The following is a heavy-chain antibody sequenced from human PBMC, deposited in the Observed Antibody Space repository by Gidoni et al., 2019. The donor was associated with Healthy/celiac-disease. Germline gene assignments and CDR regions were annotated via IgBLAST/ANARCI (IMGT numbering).Heavy chain of an antibody. V-gene: IGHV4-39*01. Sequence: QLQLQESGPGLVKPSETLSLTCTVSGGSISSSSYYWGWIRQPPGKGLEWIGSIYYSGSTYYNPSLKSRVTISVDTSKNQFSLKLSSVTAADTAVYYCARLDDLLDAFDIWGQGTMVTVSS. D-gene: IGHD3-16*01. CDR1: GGSISSSSYY. J-gene: IGHJ3*02. CDR3: ARLDDLLDAFDI. CDR2: IYYSGST.